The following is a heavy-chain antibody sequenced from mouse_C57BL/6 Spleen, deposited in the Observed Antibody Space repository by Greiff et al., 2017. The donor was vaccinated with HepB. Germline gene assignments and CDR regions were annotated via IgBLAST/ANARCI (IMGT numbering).Heavy chain of an antibody. J-gene: IGHJ2*01. CDR1: GFSLTSYA. CDR3: ARGYYSNYDYFDY. CDR2: IWTGGGT. V-gene: IGHV2-9-1*01. D-gene: IGHD2-5*01. Sequence: VKLMESGPGLVAPSQSLSITCTVSGFSLTSYAISWVRQPPGKGLEWLGVIWTGGGTNYNSALKSRLSISKDNSKSQVFLKMNSLQTDDTARYYCARGYYSNYDYFDYWGQGTTLTVSS.